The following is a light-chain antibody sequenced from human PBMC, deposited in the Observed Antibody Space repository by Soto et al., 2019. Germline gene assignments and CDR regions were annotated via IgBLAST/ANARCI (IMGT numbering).Light chain of an antibody. V-gene: IGKV4-1*01. J-gene: IGKJ2*01. CDR2: WAS. Sequence: DIVMTQSPDSLAVSLGERATINCKSSQNLYSSNNMTYLAWYQHKPGQPPKLLIYWASTRESGVPDRFSGSGSGTDFTLTISSLQAEDVAVYYCQQYYSTPYTFGQGTKLEIK. CDR3: QQYYSTPYT. CDR1: QNLYSSNNMTY.